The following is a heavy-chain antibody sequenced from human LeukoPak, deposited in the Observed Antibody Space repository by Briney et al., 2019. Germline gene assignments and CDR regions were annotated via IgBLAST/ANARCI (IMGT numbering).Heavy chain of an antibody. J-gene: IGHJ4*02. Sequence: GGSLRLSCAASGFTVSRNYMTWVRQAPGKGLEWVSAISGSDGSTYYADSVKGRFTISRDNSKNTLSLQIISLRVEDTAVYYCAKDVIGYWKPIDYWGQGTLVTVSS. CDR1: GFTVSRNY. CDR2: ISGSDGST. CDR3: AKDVIGYWKPIDY. V-gene: IGHV3-23*01. D-gene: IGHD3-22*01.